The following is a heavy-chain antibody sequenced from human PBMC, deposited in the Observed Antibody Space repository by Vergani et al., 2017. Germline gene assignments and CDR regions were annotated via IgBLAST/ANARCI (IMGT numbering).Heavy chain of an antibody. D-gene: IGHD2-15*01. V-gene: IGHV3-9*01. J-gene: IGHJ4*02. CDR3: AKDNRFATSHEYDY. Sequence: EVQLVESGGGLVQPGRSLRLSCAASGFTFDDYAMHWVRQAPGKGLEWDSGISWNSGSIGYADAVKGRFTISRDNSKNSLSLRMNNLRAEDTALYYCAKDNRFATSHEYDYWGQGTLVTVSS. CDR1: GFTFDDYA. CDR2: ISWNSGSI.